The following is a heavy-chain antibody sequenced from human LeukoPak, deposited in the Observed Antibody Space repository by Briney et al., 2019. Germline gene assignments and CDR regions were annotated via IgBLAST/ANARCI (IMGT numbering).Heavy chain of an antibody. CDR1: GYSVSSGYY. CDR2: VYHSGST. CDR3: VRASVESGGAFDI. Sequence: SETLSLTCTVSGYSVSSGYYWGWIRQPPGKGLEWIGSVYHSGSTYYNPSLKSRVTISEDTSKNQFSLKLTSVTAADTAVYYCVRASVESGGAFDIWGQGTMVTVSS. D-gene: IGHD2-15*01. V-gene: IGHV4-38-2*02. J-gene: IGHJ3*02.